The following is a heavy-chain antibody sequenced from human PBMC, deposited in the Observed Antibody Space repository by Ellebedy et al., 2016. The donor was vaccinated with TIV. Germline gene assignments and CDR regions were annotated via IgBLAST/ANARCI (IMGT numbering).Heavy chain of an antibody. V-gene: IGHV1-18*01. CDR1: GYTFIDYG. J-gene: IGHJ6*02. Sequence: AASVKVSCKSSGYTFIDYGITWVRQAPGQGLDLMGWVSAYSGNTNYAENVQGRVTMTTDTSTDTAYMELRSLRSDDTAVYYCARYSGSGTYYRNGMDVWGQGTTVTVSS. CDR2: VSAYSGNT. D-gene: IGHD3-10*01. CDR3: ARYSGSGTYYRNGMDV.